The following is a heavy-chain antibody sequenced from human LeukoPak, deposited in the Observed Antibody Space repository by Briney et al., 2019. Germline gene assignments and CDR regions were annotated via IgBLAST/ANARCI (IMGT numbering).Heavy chain of an antibody. CDR2: ISWNSGSI. CDR3: AKGQQLVLFGAFDI. D-gene: IGHD6-13*01. CDR1: GFTFDDYA. Sequence: PGGSLRLSCAASGFTFDDYAMHWVRQAPGKGLEWVSGISWNSGSIGYADSVKGRFPISRDNAKNSLYLQMNSLRAEDMALYYCAKGQQLVLFGAFDIWGQGTMVTVSS. J-gene: IGHJ3*02. V-gene: IGHV3-9*03.